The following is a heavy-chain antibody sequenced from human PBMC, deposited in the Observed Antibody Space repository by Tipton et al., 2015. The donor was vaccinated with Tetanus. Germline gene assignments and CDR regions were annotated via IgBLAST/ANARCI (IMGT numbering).Heavy chain of an antibody. Sequence: TLSLTCAVSGGSINSGTFYWDWIRQTPGKGLVWIGNIYYNGNTLQNPSLKSRVTMSLDKSKNQFSLKLRSVTAADTAVYYCVRGRGLGAYSYGLEYWGQGALVTVSS. J-gene: IGHJ4*02. D-gene: IGHD5-18*01. CDR1: GGSINSGTFY. CDR2: IYYNGNT. CDR3: VRGRGLGAYSYGLEY. V-gene: IGHV4-39*07.